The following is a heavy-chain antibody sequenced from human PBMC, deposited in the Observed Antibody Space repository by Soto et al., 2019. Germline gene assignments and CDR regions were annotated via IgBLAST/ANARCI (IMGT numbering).Heavy chain of an antibody. J-gene: IGHJ4*02. CDR2: ISAYNGNT. CDR1: GYTFTSYG. D-gene: IGHD5-18*01. CDR3: ARARDTAMVTIVDY. V-gene: IGHV1-18*04. Sequence: QVQLVQSGAEVKKPGASVKVSCKASGYTFTSYGISWVRQAAGQGLEWMGWISAYNGNTNYAQKLQGRVTMTTDTSTSTASMELRSLRSADTAVYYCARARDTAMVTIVDYWGQGTLVTVSS.